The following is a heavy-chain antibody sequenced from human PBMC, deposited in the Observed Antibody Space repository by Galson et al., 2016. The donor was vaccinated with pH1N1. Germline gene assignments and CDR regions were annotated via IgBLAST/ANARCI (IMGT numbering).Heavy chain of an antibody. CDR1: EFIFSNKW. J-gene: IGHJ5*02. V-gene: IGHV3-74*01. Sequence: SLRLSCAASEFIFSNKWMHWLRQSPGKGLEWLSVLKSDGTSARYADSVKGRFTISRDNAKNTLYLQMNSLRVEATSVYYCIREMSWGQGVLVTASS. CDR3: IREMS. CDR2: LKSDGTSA.